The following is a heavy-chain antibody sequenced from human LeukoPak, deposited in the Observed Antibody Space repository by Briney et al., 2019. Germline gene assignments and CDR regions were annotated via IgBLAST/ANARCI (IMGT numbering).Heavy chain of an antibody. Sequence: GGSLRLSCAASGFTFSTYGMTWVRQAAGKGLEWVASINYSGRDIYYADSVKGRFTISRDNSKNTLYLQMNSLRADDTAVYYCAKGADYVWGSYRSFDNWFDPWGQGTLVTVSS. CDR3: AKGADYVWGSYRSFDNWFDP. CDR1: GFTFSTYG. D-gene: IGHD3-16*02. CDR2: INYSGRDI. J-gene: IGHJ5*02. V-gene: IGHV3-23*01.